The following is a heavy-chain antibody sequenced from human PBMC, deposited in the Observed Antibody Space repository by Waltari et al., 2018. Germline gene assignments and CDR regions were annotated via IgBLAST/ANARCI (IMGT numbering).Heavy chain of an antibody. Sequence: EVQLLESGVDFVQPGGSLILSCAASGFTFSSYAMSWVRQAPGKGLAWVSAISGGGGRTEHAEHVKGRCTIPRENTKNRMDRKRKSMRGEDTAVYYCAKADGDQSGDWYFDLWGRGTRVTVSS. J-gene: IGHJ2*01. CDR1: GFTFSSYA. V-gene: IGHV3-23*01. CDR3: AKADGDQSGDWYFDL. D-gene: IGHD4-17*01. CDR2: ISGGGGRT.